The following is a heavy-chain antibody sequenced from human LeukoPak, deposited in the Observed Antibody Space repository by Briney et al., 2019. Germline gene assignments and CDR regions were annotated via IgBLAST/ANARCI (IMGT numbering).Heavy chain of an antibody. CDR3: AIFYSWSDNFDY. D-gene: IGHD1-26*01. Sequence: PGGSLRLSCAASGFTFSSYAMSWVRQAPGKGLEWVSAISGSGGSTYYADSVKGRFTISRDNSKNTLYLQMNSLRAEDTAVYYCAIFYSWSDNFDYWGQGNLVTGSS. CDR1: GFTFSSYA. CDR2: ISGSGGST. J-gene: IGHJ4*02. V-gene: IGHV3-23*01.